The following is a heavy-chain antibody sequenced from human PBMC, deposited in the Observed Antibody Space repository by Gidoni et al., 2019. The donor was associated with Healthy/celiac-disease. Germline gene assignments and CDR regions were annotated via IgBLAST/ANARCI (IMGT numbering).Heavy chain of an antibody. Sequence: EVQLLESGGGLVQPGGSLRLSCSAAGFPFSSYAMSWVRQAPGKGLEWVSAISGSGGSTYYADSVKGRFTISRDNSKNTLYLQMNSLRAEDTAVYYCAKRPPHGDYGTGDYWGQGTLVTVSS. D-gene: IGHD4-17*01. V-gene: IGHV3-23*01. J-gene: IGHJ4*02. CDR2: ISGSGGST. CDR3: AKRPPHGDYGTGDY. CDR1: GFPFSSYA.